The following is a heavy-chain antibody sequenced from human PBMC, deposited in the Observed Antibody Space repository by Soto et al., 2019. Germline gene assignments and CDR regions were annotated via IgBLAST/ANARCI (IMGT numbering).Heavy chain of an antibody. CDR1: GFTFSSYS. V-gene: IGHV3-21*01. Sequence: GGSLRLSCAASGFTFSSYSMNWVRQAPGKGLEWVSSISSSSSYIYYADSVKGRFTISRDNAKNSLYLQMNSLRAEDKACDYCASSHPPPPGVYSSSSGLFDYWGQGTLVTVSS. J-gene: IGHJ4*02. D-gene: IGHD6-6*01. CDR3: ASSHPPPPGVYSSSSGLFDY. CDR2: ISSSSSYI.